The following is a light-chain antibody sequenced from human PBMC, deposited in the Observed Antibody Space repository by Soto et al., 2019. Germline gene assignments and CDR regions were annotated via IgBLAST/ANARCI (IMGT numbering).Light chain of an antibody. CDR1: SSDVGGYNY. Sequence: QSALTQPASVSGSPGQSITISCTGTSSDVGGYNYVSWYQQNPGKAPKLMIYEVSNRPSGVSNRFSGSKSGNTAYLTISGLQAEDEADYYCSSYTSSSTWVFGGGTKLTVL. J-gene: IGLJ3*02. CDR2: EVS. V-gene: IGLV2-14*01. CDR3: SSYTSSSTWV.